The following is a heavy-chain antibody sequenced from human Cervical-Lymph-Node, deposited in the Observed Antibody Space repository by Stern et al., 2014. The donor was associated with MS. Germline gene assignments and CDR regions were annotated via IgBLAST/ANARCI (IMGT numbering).Heavy chain of an antibody. CDR2: INAGNGNT. V-gene: IGHV1-3*01. J-gene: IGHJ5*02. D-gene: IGHD2-2*02. Sequence: QVQLVQSGAEVKKPGASVKVSCKTSGYTFRSYAWHWVRQAPGQGLEWMGWINAGNGNTKYSQKFQGRVTITMDTSASTAYMELSSLRSEDTAVYYCARSGTSLENCYSTRCYRFDPWGQGTLVTVSS. CDR1: GYTFRSYA. CDR3: ARSGTSLENCYSTRCYRFDP.